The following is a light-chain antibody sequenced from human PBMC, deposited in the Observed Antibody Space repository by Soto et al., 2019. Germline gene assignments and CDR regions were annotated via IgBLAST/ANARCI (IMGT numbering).Light chain of an antibody. CDR1: QGISNF. CDR3: QQLNSYLFT. J-gene: IGKJ3*01. CDR2: AAS. V-gene: IGKV1-9*01. Sequence: DIQLTQSPSFLSASVGDRVTITCRARQGISNFLAWYQQKPGKAPKLLIYAASTLQSGVPSRFSGSGSGTEFSLTISSLQPEDFATYYCQQLNSYLFTYGPGNKVDI.